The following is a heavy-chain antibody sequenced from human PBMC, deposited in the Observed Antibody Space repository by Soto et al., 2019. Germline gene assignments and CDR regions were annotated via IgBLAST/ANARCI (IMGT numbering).Heavy chain of an antibody. CDR3: ARDQGIGASGPFAY. Sequence: SETLSLTCTVSGDSISSYYWSWIRQPPGKGLEWIGFIYYSGNTNYNPSLKSRVTMSIDTSKNQFSLKLSSVTAADTAVYYCARDQGIGASGPFAYWGLGSLVTVSS. CDR2: IYYSGNT. V-gene: IGHV4-59*01. CDR1: GDSISSYY. J-gene: IGHJ4*02. D-gene: IGHD6-13*01.